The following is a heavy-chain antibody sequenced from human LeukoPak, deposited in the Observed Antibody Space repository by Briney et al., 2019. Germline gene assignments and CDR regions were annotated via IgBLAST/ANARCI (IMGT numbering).Heavy chain of an antibody. CDR1: GFTFNNAW. CDR3: TAGTGLTDHDY. CDR2: IKSKTDDDTT. Sequence: PGGSLRLSCAASGFTFNNAWMSWVRQAPGRGLEWVGRIKSKTDDDTTDYAAPVKGRFTISRDDSKNTVYLQMNSLKTEDTAVYYCTAGTGLTDHDYWGQGTLVTVSS. J-gene: IGHJ4*02. V-gene: IGHV3-15*01. D-gene: IGHD3/OR15-3a*01.